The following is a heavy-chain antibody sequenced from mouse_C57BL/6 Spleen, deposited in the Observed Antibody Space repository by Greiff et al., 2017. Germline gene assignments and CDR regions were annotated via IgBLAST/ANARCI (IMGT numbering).Heavy chain of an antibody. CDR3: ARDGAYGNYAY. D-gene: IGHD2-1*01. CDR2: IDPNSGGT. CDR1: GYTFTSYW. V-gene: IGHV1-72*01. Sequence: QVQLQQPGAELVKPGASVKLSCKASGYTFTSYWMHWVKQRPGRGLEWIGRIDPNSGGTKYNEKFKSKATLTVDKPSSTAYMPLSSLTSEDSAVYYCARDGAYGNYAYWGQGTLVTVSA. J-gene: IGHJ3*01.